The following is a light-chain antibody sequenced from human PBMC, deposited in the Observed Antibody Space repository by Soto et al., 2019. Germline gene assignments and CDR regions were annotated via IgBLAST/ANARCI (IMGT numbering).Light chain of an antibody. CDR1: QTIGNN. V-gene: IGKV1-39*01. J-gene: IGKJ2*01. CDR3: QQSHSSPPNT. CDR2: AAS. Sequence: DIQMTQSPSSLSASVGDRVTITCRASQTIGNNLNWYQQKPGRAPKLLIYAASRVHSGVPSRFSASGSGTDFTVTISSLQLEDLATYYCQQSHSSPPNTFGQGTTVEMK.